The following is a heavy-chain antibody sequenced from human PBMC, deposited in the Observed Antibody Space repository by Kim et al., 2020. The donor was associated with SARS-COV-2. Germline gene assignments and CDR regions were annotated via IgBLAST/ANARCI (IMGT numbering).Heavy chain of an antibody. J-gene: IGHJ5*02. CDR2: IRSKANSYAT. CDR1: GFTFSGSA. CDR3: TIPSSMVRGYNWFDP. V-gene: IGHV3-73*01. D-gene: IGHD3-10*01. Sequence: GGSLKLSCAASGFTFSGSAMHWVRQASGKGLEWVGRIRSKANSYATAYAASVKGRFTISRDDSKNTAYLQMNSLKTEDTAVYYCTIPSSMVRGYNWFDPWGQGTLVTVSS.